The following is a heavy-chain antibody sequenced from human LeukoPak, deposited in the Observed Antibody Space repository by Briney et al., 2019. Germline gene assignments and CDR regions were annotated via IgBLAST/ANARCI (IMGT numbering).Heavy chain of an antibody. CDR1: GGSISSYY. Sequence: PSETLSLTCTVSGGSISSYYWSWIRQPPAKGLEWIGYIYYSGSTNYNPSLKSRVTISVDTSKNQFSLKLSSVTAADTAVYYCARDGYPFDYWGQGTLVTVSS. J-gene: IGHJ4*02. CDR2: IYYSGST. V-gene: IGHV4-59*01. CDR3: ARDGYPFDY. D-gene: IGHD6-25*01.